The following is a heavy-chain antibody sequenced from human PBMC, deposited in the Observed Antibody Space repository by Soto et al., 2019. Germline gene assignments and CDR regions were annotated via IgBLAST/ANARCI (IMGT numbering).Heavy chain of an antibody. Sequence: GASVKVSCKASGYTFTSYGISWVRQAPGQGLEWMGWISAYNGNTNYAQKLQGRVTMTTDTSTSTAYMELRSLRSDDTAVYYCARVYFTNVVCLALPHDYYYYMDVWGKGTTVTVSS. CDR1: GYTFTSYG. J-gene: IGHJ6*03. D-gene: IGHD2-8*01. V-gene: IGHV1-18*01. CDR2: ISAYNGNT. CDR3: ARVYFTNVVCLALPHDYYYYMDV.